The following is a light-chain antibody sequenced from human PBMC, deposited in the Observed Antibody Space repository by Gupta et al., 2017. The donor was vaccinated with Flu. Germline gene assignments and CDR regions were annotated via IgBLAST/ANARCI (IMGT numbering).Light chain of an antibody. CDR3: AAWDDSLNGWV. Sequence: QSVVTQTPSASGTPGQRVTIACPGSSYNIGSNTVNWYQQLPGPAPKLLIYSNNERPSGVPDRFSGSKSGTSASLAISGLQSEDEADYYCAAWDDSLNGWVFGGGTKLTVL. V-gene: IGLV1-44*01. CDR2: SNN. CDR1: SYNIGSNT. J-gene: IGLJ3*02.